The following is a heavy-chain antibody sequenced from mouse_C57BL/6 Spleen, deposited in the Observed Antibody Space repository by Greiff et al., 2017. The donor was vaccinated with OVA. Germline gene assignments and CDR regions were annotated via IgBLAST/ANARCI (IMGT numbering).Heavy chain of an antibody. V-gene: IGHV1-72*01. CDR2: IDPNSGGT. D-gene: IGHD1-1*01. CDR1: GYTFTSYW. CDR3: ARSTYYGSSYDYFDY. Sequence: VQLKQPGAELVKPGASVKLSCKASGYTFTSYWMHWVKQRPGRGLEWIGRIDPNSGGTKYNEKFKSKATLTVDKPSSTAYMQLSSLTSEDSAVYYCARSTYYGSSYDYFDYWGQGTTLTVSS. J-gene: IGHJ2*01.